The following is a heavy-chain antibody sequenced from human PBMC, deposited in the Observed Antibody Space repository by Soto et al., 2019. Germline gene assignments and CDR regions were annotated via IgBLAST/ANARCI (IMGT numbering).Heavy chain of an antibody. J-gene: IGHJ4*02. D-gene: IGHD3-22*01. CDR3: ARTPAITMIVVEQPEYYFDY. CDR1: GGTFSSYA. V-gene: IGHV1-69*13. Sequence: SVKVSCKASGGTFSSYAISWVRQAPGQGLEWMGGIIPIFGTANYAQKFQGRVTITADESTSTAYMELSSLRSEDTAVYYCARTPAITMIVVEQPEYYFDYWGQGTLVTVSS. CDR2: IIPIFGTA.